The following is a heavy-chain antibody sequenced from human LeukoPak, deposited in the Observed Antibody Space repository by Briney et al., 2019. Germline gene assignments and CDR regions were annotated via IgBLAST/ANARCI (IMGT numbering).Heavy chain of an antibody. Sequence: SETLSLTRTVSGDSISSSSYYWGWIRQPPGKGLECIGSIYYSGSTYYNPSLKSRVTISADTSKNQFSLKLSSVTAADTAVYYCARTGGANPTWFTYYFDYWGQGTLVTVSS. D-gene: IGHD3-10*01. CDR2: IYYSGST. CDR1: GDSISSSSYY. CDR3: ARTGGANPTWFTYYFDY. J-gene: IGHJ4*02. V-gene: IGHV4-39*01.